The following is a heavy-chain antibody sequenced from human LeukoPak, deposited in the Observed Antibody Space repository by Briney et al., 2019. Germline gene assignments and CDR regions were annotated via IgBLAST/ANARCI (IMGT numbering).Heavy chain of an antibody. V-gene: IGHV3-23*01. CDR1: GFTFSSYA. Sequence: GGSLRLSCAASGFTFSSYAMSWVRQAPGKGLEWVSAISGSGGSTYYADSVKGRFTISRDNSKNTLYLQMNSLRAEDTAVYYCAKLLGYCSGGSCYSSFDYWGQGTLVTVSS. J-gene: IGHJ4*02. D-gene: IGHD2-15*01. CDR2: ISGSGGST. CDR3: AKLLGYCSGGSCYSSFDY.